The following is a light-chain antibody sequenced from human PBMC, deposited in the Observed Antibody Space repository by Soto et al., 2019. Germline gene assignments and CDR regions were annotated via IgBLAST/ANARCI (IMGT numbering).Light chain of an antibody. CDR2: GNN. V-gene: IGLV1-40*01. CDR1: GSNIGAGYD. CDR3: AAWDDSLNGVV. Sequence: QSVLTQPPSVSGAPGQRVTISCSGGGSNIGAGYDVHWYQQLPEAAPKLLIYGNNIRPSGVPDRFSGSKSGTSASLAITGLQSEDEADYYCAAWDDSLNGVVFGGGTQLTVL. J-gene: IGLJ2*01.